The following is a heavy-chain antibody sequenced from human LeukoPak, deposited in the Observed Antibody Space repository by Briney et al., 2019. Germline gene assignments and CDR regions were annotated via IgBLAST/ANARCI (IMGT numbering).Heavy chain of an antibody. CDR2: IYYSGST. D-gene: IGHD1-26*01. J-gene: IGHJ4*02. CDR3: ARDQPSGSYPFDY. Sequence: SETLSLTCSVSGGSIRNYYWSWIRQPPGKGLEWIGYIYYSGSTNYNPSLKSRVTISVDTSKNQFSLKLSSVTAADTAVYYCARDQPSGSYPFDYWGQGTLVTVSS. CDR1: GGSIRNYY. V-gene: IGHV4-59*01.